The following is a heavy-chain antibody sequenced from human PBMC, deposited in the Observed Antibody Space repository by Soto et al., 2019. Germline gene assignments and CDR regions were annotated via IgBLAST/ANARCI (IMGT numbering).Heavy chain of an antibody. CDR3: AKARTTYTDTYSHRTFDY. CDR2: ISEDGNTK. Sequence: QVQLVESGGGVVQPGRSLTLSCAASGFTFSRFDMHWVRQAPGKGLEWVAVISEDGNTKYYADSVKGRFTISRDKCSNTLFLQMNSLRAEDTAVYYCAKARTTYTDTYSHRTFDYWGQGILVTVSS. CDR1: GFTFSRFD. D-gene: IGHD2-15*01. J-gene: IGHJ4*02. V-gene: IGHV3-30*18.